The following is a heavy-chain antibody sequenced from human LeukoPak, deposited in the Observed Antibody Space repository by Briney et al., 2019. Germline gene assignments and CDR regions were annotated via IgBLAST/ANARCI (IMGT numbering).Heavy chain of an antibody. V-gene: IGHV3-23*01. D-gene: IGHD2-15*01. J-gene: IGHJ4*02. CDR3: AKNVVVKRYIDF. CDR1: GFTFSNHA. CDR2: ISGGGRTT. Sequence: PGGSLRLSCAASGFTFSNHAMSWVRQAPGKGLQWVAVISGGGRTTEYADFVKGRLTISRDNSKNTLSLQMNSLTVEDTAIYFCAKNVVVKRYIDFWGQGTLVTVSS.